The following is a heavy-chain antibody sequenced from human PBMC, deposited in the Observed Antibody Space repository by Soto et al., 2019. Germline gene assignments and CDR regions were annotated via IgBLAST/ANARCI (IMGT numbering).Heavy chain of an antibody. CDR2: ISYDGSNK. CDR3: AKDAGCDGVYFDAFDI. CDR1: GFTFSSYG. Sequence: QVQLVESGGGVVQPGRSLRLSCAASGFTFSSYGMHWVRQAPGKGLEWVAVISYDGSNKYYADSVKGRFTISRDNSKNTLYLQMNSLRAEDTAVYYCAKDAGCDGVYFDAFDIWGQGTMVTVSS. D-gene: IGHD2-8*01. J-gene: IGHJ3*02. V-gene: IGHV3-30*18.